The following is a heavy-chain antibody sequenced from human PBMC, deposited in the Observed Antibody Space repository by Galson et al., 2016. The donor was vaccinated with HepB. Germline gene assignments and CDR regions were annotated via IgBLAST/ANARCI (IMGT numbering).Heavy chain of an antibody. V-gene: IGHV3-13*01. J-gene: IGHJ6*02. CDR1: GFTFISNYD. CDR3: ARGQELVPGGMDV. D-gene: IGHD6-13*01. Sequence: SLRLSCAASGFTFISNYDMHWVRQAPGKGLEWVSAIGITGDTHYSGSVKGRFTISREKAEDSLYLQMNSLTAGDTAVYFCARGQELVPGGMDVWSQGTTVTVSS. CDR2: IGITGDT.